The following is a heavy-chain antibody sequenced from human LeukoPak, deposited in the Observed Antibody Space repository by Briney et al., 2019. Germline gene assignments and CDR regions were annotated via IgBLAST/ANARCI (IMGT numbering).Heavy chain of an antibody. V-gene: IGHV4-59*01. CDR1: GGSISSYY. Sequence: SETLSLTCTVSGGSISSYYWSWIRQPPGKGLEWIGYIYYSGNTNYNPSLKSRVTISVDASKNQFSLRLRSVTAADTAVYYCARESGNSDAFDIWCQGTMVTVSS. CDR2: IYYSGNT. CDR3: ARESGNSDAFDI. D-gene: IGHD4-23*01. J-gene: IGHJ3*02.